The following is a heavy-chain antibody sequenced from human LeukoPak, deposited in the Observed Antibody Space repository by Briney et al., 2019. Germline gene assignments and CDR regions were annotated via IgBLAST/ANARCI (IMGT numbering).Heavy chain of an antibody. D-gene: IGHD1/OR15-1a*01. Sequence: SETLSLTCTVSGGSIGTYYWSWIRQTPGKGLQWIGYIYYNGYTDYNPSLKGRVTISLHTSKNQFSLKLSSVNAADTAVYYCVRDRHWTNDWAFDYWGQGTLVTVSS. CDR3: VRDRHWTNDWAFDY. V-gene: IGHV4-59*01. CDR2: IYYNGYT. CDR1: GGSIGTYY. J-gene: IGHJ4*02.